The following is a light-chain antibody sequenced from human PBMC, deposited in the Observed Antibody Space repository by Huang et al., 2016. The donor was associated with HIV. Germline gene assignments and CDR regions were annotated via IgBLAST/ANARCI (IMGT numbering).Light chain of an antibody. V-gene: IGKV2-30*01. CDR3: MQGTYWPLT. CDR1: QRLVYRDGNTY. J-gene: IGKJ2*01. CDR2: RVS. Sequence: DVVMTQSPLSLPVTLGQPASISCRSSQRLVYRDGNTYLNWFQQRPGQSPRRLIYRVSKRDSGVPDRFSGSGSGTDCTLKISRVEAEDVGVYNCMQGTYWPLTFGQGTKLEIK.